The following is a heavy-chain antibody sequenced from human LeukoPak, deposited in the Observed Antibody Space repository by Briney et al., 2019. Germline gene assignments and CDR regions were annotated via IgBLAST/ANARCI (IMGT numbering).Heavy chain of an antibody. V-gene: IGHV4-34*08. Sequence: GSLRLSCTASGFTFGDYVMSWFRQAPGKGLEWLGEINHSGSTNYNPSLKSRVTISVDTSKNQFSLKLSSVTAADTAVYYCACPVYSSSWYWFDPWGQGTLVTVSS. J-gene: IGHJ5*02. CDR2: INHSGST. CDR3: ACPVYSSSWYWFDP. CDR1: GFTFGDYV. D-gene: IGHD6-13*01.